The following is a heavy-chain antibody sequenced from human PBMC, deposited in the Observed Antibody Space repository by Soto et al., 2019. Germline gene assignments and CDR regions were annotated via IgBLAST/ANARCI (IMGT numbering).Heavy chain of an antibody. Sequence: QVELVESGGGVVQPGRSLRLSCAGSRFTFSTYGMHWVRQAPGKGLEWVAAISYDGNYNFYADSVKGRFTISRDNSQNTLYLQMNSLRADDTAVYFCARDRALLHTTSRGCFDYWGQGTLVTVSS. J-gene: IGHJ4*02. D-gene: IGHD2-2*01. CDR3: ARDRALLHTTSRGCFDY. CDR1: RFTFSTYG. CDR2: ISYDGNYN. V-gene: IGHV3-30*03.